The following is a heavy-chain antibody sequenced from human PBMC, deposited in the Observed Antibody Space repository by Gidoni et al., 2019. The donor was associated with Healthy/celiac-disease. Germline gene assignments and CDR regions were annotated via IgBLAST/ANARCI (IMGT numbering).Heavy chain of an antibody. CDR3: ARMYCSGGSCYKTYYYYYGMDV. Sequence: QVQLVQSGAEVKKPGAAGKVSCKASGYTYTSYGISWVPQAPGQGLEWMGWISAYNGTTNYAQKLQGRVTMTTDTSTSTAYMELRGLRSDDTAVYYCARMYCSGGSCYKTYYYYYGMDVWGQGTTVTVSS. CDR1: GYTYTSYG. V-gene: IGHV1-18*01. J-gene: IGHJ6*02. D-gene: IGHD2-15*01. CDR2: ISAYNGTT.